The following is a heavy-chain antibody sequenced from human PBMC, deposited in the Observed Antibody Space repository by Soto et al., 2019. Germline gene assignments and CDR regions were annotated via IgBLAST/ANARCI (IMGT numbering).Heavy chain of an antibody. Sequence: SETLSLTCAVSGGSISSSNWWSWVRQPPGKGLEWIGEIYHSGSTNYNPSLKSRVTISVDTSKNQFSLKLSSVTAADTAVYYCARLEVAATGGKYFDYWGQGTLVTVSS. CDR2: IYHSGST. V-gene: IGHV4-4*02. CDR3: ARLEVAATGGKYFDY. D-gene: IGHD2-15*01. CDR1: GGSISSSNW. J-gene: IGHJ4*02.